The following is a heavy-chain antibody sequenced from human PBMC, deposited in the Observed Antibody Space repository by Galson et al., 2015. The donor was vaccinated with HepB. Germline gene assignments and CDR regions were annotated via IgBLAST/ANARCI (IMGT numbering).Heavy chain of an antibody. J-gene: IGHJ6*03. CDR1: GFTFSSYG. CDR2: ISYDGSNK. D-gene: IGHD3-3*01. V-gene: IGHV3-30*03. CDR3: TTGHYDFWSGYLYYYYYYYMDV. Sequence: SLRLSCAASGFTFSSYGMHWVRQAPGKGLEWVAVISYDGSNKYYADSVKGRFTISRDNSKNTLYLQMNSLRAEDTAVYYCTTGHYDFWSGYLYYYYYYYMDVWGKGTTVTVSS.